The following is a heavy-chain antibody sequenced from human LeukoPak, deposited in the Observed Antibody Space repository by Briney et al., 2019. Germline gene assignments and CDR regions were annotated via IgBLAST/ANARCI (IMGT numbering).Heavy chain of an antibody. J-gene: IGHJ4*02. V-gene: IGHV4-38-2*02. CDR2: IYHGGTS. CDR3: ARDTHLAD. Sequence: SETLSLTCAVSGYSISSAYYWGWIRQPPGKGLEWIGNIYHGGTSYYNPSLKGRVAISVDTSKNQFSLKLSSVTAADTAVYYCARDTHLADWGQGTLVTVSS. CDR1: GYSISSAYY.